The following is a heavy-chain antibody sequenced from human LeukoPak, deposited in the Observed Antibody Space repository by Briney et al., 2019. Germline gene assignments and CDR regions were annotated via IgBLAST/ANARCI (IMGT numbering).Heavy chain of an antibody. CDR3: ARGSSGWYLGYFDP. D-gene: IGHD6-19*01. Sequence: SETLSLTCSVSGGSISSYYWSWIRQPPGKGLEWIGYMYYSGSTNYNPSLKSRVTMSVDTSKNQFSLKLNSVTAADTAVYYCARGSSGWYLGYFDPWGQGTLVTVSS. V-gene: IGHV4-59*01. CDR1: GGSISSYY. CDR2: MYYSGST. J-gene: IGHJ5*02.